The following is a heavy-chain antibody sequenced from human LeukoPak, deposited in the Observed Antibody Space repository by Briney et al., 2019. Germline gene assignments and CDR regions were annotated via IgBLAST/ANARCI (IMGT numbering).Heavy chain of an antibody. CDR2: IYTSGST. Sequence: SETLSLTCTVSGGSISSGSYYWSWIRQPAGKGLEWIGRIYTSGSTNYNPSLKSRVTISVDTSKNQFSLKLSSVTAADTAVYYCARDLNAAAAGTPVPFPYGMDVWGQGTTVTVSS. D-gene: IGHD6-13*01. J-gene: IGHJ6*02. CDR3: ARDLNAAAAGTPVPFPYGMDV. V-gene: IGHV4-61*02. CDR1: GGSISSGSYY.